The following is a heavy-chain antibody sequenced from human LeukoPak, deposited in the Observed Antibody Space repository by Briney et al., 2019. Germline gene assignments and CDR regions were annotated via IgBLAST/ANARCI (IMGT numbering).Heavy chain of an antibody. J-gene: IGHJ5*02. CDR1: RFSLSSYA. V-gene: IGHV3-23*01. CDR3: AKDWEQLALA. D-gene: IGHD6-6*01. Sequence: GGSLRLSCAASRFSLSSYAMSWVRQAPGKGLEWVSAISGSGGSTYYADSVKGRFTISRDNSKNTLYLQMNSLRAEDTAVYYCAKDWEQLALAWGQGTLVTVSS. CDR2: ISGSGGST.